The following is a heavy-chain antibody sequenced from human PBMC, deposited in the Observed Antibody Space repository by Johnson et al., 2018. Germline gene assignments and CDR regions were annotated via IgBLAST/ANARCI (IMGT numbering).Heavy chain of an antibody. J-gene: IGHJ6*02. D-gene: IGHD6-13*01. V-gene: IGHV3-9*01. CDR2: ISWYSGFT. CDR3: VGDEQQLPSYYYYGMDV. CDR1: GFTFGDYA. Sequence: VQLVQSGGGLVQPGRSLRLSCAASGFTFGDYAMHWVRQAPGKGLEWVSGISWYSGFTDYADSVRGRFTISRDNSRNSLYLQMKSLRAEDTAVYYCVGDEQQLPSYYYYGMDVWGQGTTVTVSS.